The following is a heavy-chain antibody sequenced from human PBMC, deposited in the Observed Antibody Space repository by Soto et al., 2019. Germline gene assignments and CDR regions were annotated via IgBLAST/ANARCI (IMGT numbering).Heavy chain of an antibody. V-gene: IGHV3-23*01. CDR1: GFTLSNNA. Sequence: GGSLRLSCAASGFTLSNNAMSWVRQAPGKGLEWVSVISGSGGSTYYADSVKGRFTISRDNSKNTLYLQMNSLRAEDTAVYYCAKPNLYCSSTSCYDYWGQGTLVTVSS. D-gene: IGHD2-2*01. CDR2: ISGSGGST. J-gene: IGHJ4*02. CDR3: AKPNLYCSSTSCYDY.